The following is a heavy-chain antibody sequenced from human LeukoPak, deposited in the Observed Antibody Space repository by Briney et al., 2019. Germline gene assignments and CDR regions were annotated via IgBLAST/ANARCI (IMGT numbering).Heavy chain of an antibody. V-gene: IGHV3-7*01. CDR1: GFTFSSYW. D-gene: IGHD1-20*01. Sequence: PGGSLRLSCAASGFTFSSYWMSWVRQAPGKGLEWVANIKQDGSEKYYVDSVKGRFTISRDNAKNSLYLQMNSLRAEDTAVYYCARDVISRQMITLGLGFWGQGTLVTVSS. J-gene: IGHJ4*02. CDR2: IKQDGSEK. CDR3: ARDVISRQMITLGLGF.